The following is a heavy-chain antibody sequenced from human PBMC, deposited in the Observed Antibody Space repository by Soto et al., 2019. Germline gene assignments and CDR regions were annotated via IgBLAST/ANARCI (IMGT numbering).Heavy chain of an antibody. V-gene: IGHV3-30*04. Sequence: QVHLVESGGGVVRPGRSLRLSCEVSGFTFRNYAMHWVRQAPGKGLEWVAKTSHDGSNKNYADSVTGRFTISRDNSKNTLYLQMNSLRAEDTAVYYCARVGYSDYLEYWGQGTLVIVSS. CDR3: ARVGYSDYLEY. J-gene: IGHJ4*02. D-gene: IGHD4-4*01. CDR1: GFTFRNYA. CDR2: TSHDGSNK.